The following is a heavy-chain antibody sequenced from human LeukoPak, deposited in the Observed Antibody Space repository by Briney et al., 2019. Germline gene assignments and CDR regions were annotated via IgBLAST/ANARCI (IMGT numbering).Heavy chain of an antibody. CDR2: IWYDGSNK. J-gene: IGHJ6*02. D-gene: IGHD1-26*01. CDR1: GFTFSSYG. CDR3: ARTRSTWAYYYYGMDV. V-gene: IGHV3-33*01. Sequence: GRSLRPSCAASGFTFSSYGMHWVRQAPGKGLEWVAVIWYDGSNKYYADSVKGRFTISRDNSKNTLYLQMNSLRAEDTAVYYCARTRSTWAYYYYGMDVWGQGTTVTVSS.